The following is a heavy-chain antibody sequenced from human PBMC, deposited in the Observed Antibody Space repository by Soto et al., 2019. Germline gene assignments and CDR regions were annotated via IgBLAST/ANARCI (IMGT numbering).Heavy chain of an antibody. CDR3: AKDRQYPREYFHY. V-gene: IGHV3-23*01. Sequence: PGGSLRLSCGGSGFTVTSNCVSWVRQAPGKGMEWVSAISPNGQGIWYADSVKGRFTIYRDISRNTVFLQMDSLRAEDTAVYYCAKDRQYPREYFHYSGQRTLVPFSS. CDR2: ISPNGQGI. CDR1: GFTVTSNC. J-gene: IGHJ4*02. D-gene: IGHD4-4*01.